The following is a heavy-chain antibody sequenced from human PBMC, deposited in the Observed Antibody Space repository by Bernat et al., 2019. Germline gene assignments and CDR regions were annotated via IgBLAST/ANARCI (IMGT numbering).Heavy chain of an antibody. D-gene: IGHD2-2*01. J-gene: IGHJ3*02. V-gene: IGHV3-74*01. Sequence: EVQLVESGGGLVQPGGSLRLSCAASGFTFSSYWMHWVRQAPGKGLVWVSRINSDGSSTSYADSVKGRFTISRDNAKNTLYLQMNSLRAEDTAVYYCARDRRSIVPENAFDIWGQGTMVTVSS. CDR3: ARDRRSIVPENAFDI. CDR2: INSDGSST. CDR1: GFTFSSYW.